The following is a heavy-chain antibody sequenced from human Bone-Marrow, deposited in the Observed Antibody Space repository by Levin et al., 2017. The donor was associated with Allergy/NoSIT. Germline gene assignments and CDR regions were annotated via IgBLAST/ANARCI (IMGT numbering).Heavy chain of an antibody. V-gene: IGHV1-69*06. CDR3: ARAGLGVGATYAFDI. Sequence: KISCKASGGTFSSYAISWVRQAPGQGLEWMGGIIPIFGTANYAQKFQGRVTITADKSTSTAYMELSSLRSEDTAVYYCARAGLGVGATYAFDIWGQGTMVTVSS. CDR2: IIPIFGTA. D-gene: IGHD1-26*01. CDR1: GGTFSSYA. J-gene: IGHJ3*02.